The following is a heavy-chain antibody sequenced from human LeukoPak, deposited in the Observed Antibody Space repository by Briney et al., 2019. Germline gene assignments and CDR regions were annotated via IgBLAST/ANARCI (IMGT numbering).Heavy chain of an antibody. D-gene: IGHD6-19*01. J-gene: IGHJ4*02. CDR3: ARENMGDTSGWYSIDY. CDR1: GYTFTSYG. CDR2: ISAYNGNT. Sequence: ASVKVSCKASGYTFTSYGISWVRQAPGQGLEWMGWISAYNGNTDYAQKLQGRVTMTTDTSTSTAYMELRSLRSDDTAVYYCARENMGDTSGWYSIDYWGQGTLVTVSS. V-gene: IGHV1-18*01.